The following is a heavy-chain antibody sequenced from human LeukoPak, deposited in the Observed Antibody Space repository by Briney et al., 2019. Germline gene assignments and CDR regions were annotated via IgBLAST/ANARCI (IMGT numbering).Heavy chain of an antibody. Sequence: GESLKISCEGFGFRFASSWIAWVRQMPGKGLEWMGIIYPGDSDTRYSPSFQGQVTISADKSISTAYLQWSSLKASDTAMYYCARQRSYYDSSGYYYAFDIWGQGTMVTVSS. CDR3: ARQRSYYDSSGYYYAFDI. J-gene: IGHJ3*02. CDR2: IYPGDSDT. CDR1: GFRFASSW. V-gene: IGHV5-51*01. D-gene: IGHD3-22*01.